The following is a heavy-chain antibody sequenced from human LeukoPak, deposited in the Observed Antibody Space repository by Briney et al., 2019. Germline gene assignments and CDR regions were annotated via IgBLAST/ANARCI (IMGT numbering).Heavy chain of an antibody. CDR2: IYTSGST. V-gene: IGHV4-4*07. D-gene: IGHD6-19*01. CDR3: ARDWPSLMDSSGWYDAFDI. J-gene: IGHJ3*02. Sequence: SETLSLTCTVSGVSISSYYWSWIRQPPGKGLEWIGRIYTSGSTSYNPSLKSRVTMSVDTSKNQFSLKLSSVTAADTAVYYCARDWPSLMDSSGWYDAFDIWGQGTMVTVSS. CDR1: GVSISSYY.